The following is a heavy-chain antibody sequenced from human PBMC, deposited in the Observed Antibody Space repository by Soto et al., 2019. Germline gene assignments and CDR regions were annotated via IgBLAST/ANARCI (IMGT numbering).Heavy chain of an antibody. J-gene: IGHJ4*02. CDR3: ARTILLWFGGFDY. CDR2: INPNSGGT. D-gene: IGHD3-10*01. Sequence: ASVKVSCKASGYSFTGYYMHWVRQAPGQGLEWMGWINPNSGGTNYAQKFQGRVTMTRDTSISTAYMELSRLRSDDTAVYLCARTILLWFGGFDYWGQGTPVTVSS. V-gene: IGHV1-2*02. CDR1: GYSFTGYY.